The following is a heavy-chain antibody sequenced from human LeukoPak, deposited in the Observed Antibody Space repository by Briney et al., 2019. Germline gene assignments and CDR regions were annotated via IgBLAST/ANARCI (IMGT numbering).Heavy chain of an antibody. CDR3: ARLQTLYTNWGSRVRSDRTQWYFDL. CDR1: GDSISSGNY. Sequence: PSETLSLTCTVPGDSISSGNYWGWIRQPPGKGLEWIGYIYYSGSTYYNPSLKSRVTISVDTSKNQFSLKLSSVTAADTAVYYCARLQTLYTNWGSRVRSDRTQWYFDLWGRGTLVTVSS. V-gene: IGHV4-38-2*02. J-gene: IGHJ2*01. D-gene: IGHD7-27*01. CDR2: IYYSGST.